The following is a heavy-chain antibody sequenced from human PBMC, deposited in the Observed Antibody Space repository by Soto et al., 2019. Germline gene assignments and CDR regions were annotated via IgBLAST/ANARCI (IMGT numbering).Heavy chain of an antibody. V-gene: IGHV3-30*18. CDR2: ISYDGSNK. D-gene: IGHD6-13*01. CDR1: GFTFSSYG. Sequence: GGSLRLSCAASGFTFSSYGMHWVRQAPGKGLEWVAVISYDGSNKYYADSVKGRFTISRDNSKNTLYLQMNSLRAEDTAVYYCAKDQTIAAAGSGMDVWGQVTTVTVSS. CDR3: AKDQTIAAAGSGMDV. J-gene: IGHJ6*02.